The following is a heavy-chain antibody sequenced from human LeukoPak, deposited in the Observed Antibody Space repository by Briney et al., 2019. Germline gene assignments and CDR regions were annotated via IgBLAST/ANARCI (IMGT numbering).Heavy chain of an antibody. CDR3: ARELPNYAWGSYHSSGAFDL. V-gene: IGHV1-2*02. CDR2: INPKSGGT. J-gene: IGHJ3*01. CDR1: GYTFTDYY. D-gene: IGHD3-16*02. Sequence: GASVKVSCKASGYTFTDYYMHWVRQAPGQGLEWMGWINPKSGGTKYAQMFQDRVTMTSDTSISTAYLELKSLRSDDTAVYHCARELPNYAWGSYHSSGAFDLWGQGTMVTVSS.